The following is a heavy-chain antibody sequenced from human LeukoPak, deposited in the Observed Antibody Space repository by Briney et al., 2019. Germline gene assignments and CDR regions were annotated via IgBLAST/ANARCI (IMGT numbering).Heavy chain of an antibody. D-gene: IGHD2-2*01. V-gene: IGHV1-24*01. J-gene: IGHJ6*02. CDR2: FDPEDGET. CDR3: ATAPWIVVVPAANSIPKDSYYYYGMDV. Sequence: ASVKVSCKVSGYTLTELSMHWVRQAPGKGLEWMGGFDPEDGETIYAQKFQGRVTMTEDTSTDTAYMELSSLRSEDTAVYYCATAPWIVVVPAANSIPKDSYYYYGMDVWGQGTTVTVSS. CDR1: GYTLTELS.